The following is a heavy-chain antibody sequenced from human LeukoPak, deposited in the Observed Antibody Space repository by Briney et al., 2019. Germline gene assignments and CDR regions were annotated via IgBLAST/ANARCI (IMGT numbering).Heavy chain of an antibody. V-gene: IGHV3-23*01. Sequence: GGSLRLSCAASGFTFSSYAMSWVRQAPGKGLEWVSAISGSGGSTYYADSVKGRFTISRDNSKNTLYLQMNSLRAEDTAVYYCAKTKVRYFDWLASEFDYWGQGTLVTVSS. D-gene: IGHD3-9*01. CDR1: GFTFSSYA. CDR3: AKTKVRYFDWLASEFDY. CDR2: ISGSGGST. J-gene: IGHJ4*02.